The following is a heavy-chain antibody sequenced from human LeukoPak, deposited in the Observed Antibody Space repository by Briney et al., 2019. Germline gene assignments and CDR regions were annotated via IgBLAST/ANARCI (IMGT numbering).Heavy chain of an antibody. Sequence: SETLSLTCTVSGGSISSYYWGSIRQPPGKGLEWIGYIYYNGSTNYNPSLKSRVPISVDTSKNQFSLKLSSVTAADAAVYYCVRMGRDYDFWSGYPYYYYYGMDVWGQGTTVTVSS. J-gene: IGHJ6*02. CDR1: GGSISSYY. D-gene: IGHD3-3*01. V-gene: IGHV4-59*01. CDR2: IYYNGST. CDR3: VRMGRDYDFWSGYPYYYYYGMDV.